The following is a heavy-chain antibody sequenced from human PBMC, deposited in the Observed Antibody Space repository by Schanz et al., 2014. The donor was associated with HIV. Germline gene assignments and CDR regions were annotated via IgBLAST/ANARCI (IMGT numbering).Heavy chain of an antibody. CDR2: ISGSDGDT. CDR3: ARGGDSNCDD. Sequence: VQLVESGGGVVQPGRSLRLSCAGSGFSFDTFGIHWVRQAPGKGLDWVSTISGSDGDTYYADSVKGRFTISRDNAKNSLYLQMNSLRAEDSAVYFCARGGDSNCDDWGQGTLVTVSS. V-gene: IGHV3-21*04. CDR1: GFSFDTFG. D-gene: IGHD2-21*02. J-gene: IGHJ4*02.